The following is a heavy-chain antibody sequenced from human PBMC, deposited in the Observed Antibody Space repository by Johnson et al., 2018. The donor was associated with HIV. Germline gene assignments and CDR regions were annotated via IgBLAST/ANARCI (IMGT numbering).Heavy chain of an antibody. D-gene: IGHD1-26*01. Sequence: QVQLVESGGGVVRPGGSLRLSCAASGFTFSSYAMHWVRQAPGKGLEWVAVISYDGSNKYYADSVKGRFTISRDNSKNTLYLQMNSLRAEYTAVYYCARDQGWELLNDAFDIWGQGTMVTVSS. CDR1: GFTFSSYA. V-gene: IGHV3-30*04. J-gene: IGHJ3*02. CDR3: ARDQGWELLNDAFDI. CDR2: ISYDGSNK.